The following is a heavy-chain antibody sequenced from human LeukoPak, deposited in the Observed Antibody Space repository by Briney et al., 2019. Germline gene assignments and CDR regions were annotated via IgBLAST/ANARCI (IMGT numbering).Heavy chain of an antibody. CDR2: IYYSGST. CDR3: ARETISLLAAIDY. Sequence: SETLSLTCTVSGGSISSSSYYWGWIRQPPGKGLEWIGSIYYSGSTYYNPSLKSRVTISVDTSKNQFSLKLSSVTAADTAVYYCARETISLLAAIDYWGQGTLVTVSS. D-gene: IGHD6-13*01. V-gene: IGHV4-39*07. J-gene: IGHJ4*02. CDR1: GGSISSSSYY.